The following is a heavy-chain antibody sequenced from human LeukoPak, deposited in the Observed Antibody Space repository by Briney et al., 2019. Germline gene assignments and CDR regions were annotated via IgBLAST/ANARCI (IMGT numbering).Heavy chain of an antibody. J-gene: IGHJ6*02. CDR1: GASISYSY. CDR3: ARGYYYALDV. Sequence: SETLSLTCTASGASISYSYWNWIRQPPGKGLEWIGYIYYTGNTNYNPSLKSRLSISVDTSKNQFSLKLSSVTAADTAVYYCARGYYYALDVWGQGTTVTVSS. CDR2: IYYTGNT. V-gene: IGHV4-59*01.